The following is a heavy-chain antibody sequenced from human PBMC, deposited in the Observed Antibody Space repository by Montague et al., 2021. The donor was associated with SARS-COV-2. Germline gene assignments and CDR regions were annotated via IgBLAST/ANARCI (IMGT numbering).Heavy chain of an antibody. Sequence: PALVKPTQTLTQTCTFSGFSLSTSGMCVSWIRQPPGQALEWLTLIDWDDDKYYSTPLKTRLTISKDTSKNQVVLTMTNMDPVDTATYYCARSYGIKVGTRAFDSGGQGTLVTVSS. CDR3: ARSYGIKVGTRAFDS. J-gene: IGHJ4*02. D-gene: IGHD4-23*01. V-gene: IGHV2-70*01. CDR1: GFSLSTSGMC. CDR2: IDWDDDK.